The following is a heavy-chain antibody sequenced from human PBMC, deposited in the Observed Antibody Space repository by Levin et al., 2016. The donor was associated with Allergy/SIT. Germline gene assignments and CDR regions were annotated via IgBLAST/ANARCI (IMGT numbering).Heavy chain of an antibody. CDR3: TRYMVRGVIMGFDP. CDR1: GFTFSGSA. V-gene: IGHV3-73*01. CDR2: IRSKANSYAT. Sequence: GESLKISCAASGFTFSGSAMHWVRQASGKGLEWVGRIRSKANSYATAYAASVKGRFTISRDDSKNTAYLQMNSLKTEDTAVYYCTRYMVRGVIMGFDPWGQGTLVTVSS. D-gene: IGHD3-10*01. J-gene: IGHJ5*02.